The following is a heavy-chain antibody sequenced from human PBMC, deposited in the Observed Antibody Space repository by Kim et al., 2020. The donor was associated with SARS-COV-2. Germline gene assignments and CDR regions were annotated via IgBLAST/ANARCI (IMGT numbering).Heavy chain of an antibody. D-gene: IGHD2-15*01. J-gene: IGHJ2*01. Sequence: KSNPSLTSRVTMSVDTSKNQFSLKLSSVTAADTAIYYCARRGSSTSWYFDLWGRATLVTVSS. V-gene: IGHV4-61*07. CDR3: ARRGSSTSWYFDL.